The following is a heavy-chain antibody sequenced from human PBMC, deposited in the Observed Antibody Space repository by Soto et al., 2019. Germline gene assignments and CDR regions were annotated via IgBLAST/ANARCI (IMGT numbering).Heavy chain of an antibody. J-gene: IGHJ1*01. Sequence: QVQLQESGPGLVKPSETLSLVCAVYGGSISSNTWCTWVRQPPGKGLEWIGSIHSGGYPIHNADLESPVTISMYESNKQSSLKLTSVTAAATDVYYWATRTRQPVWGQGTLVTVSS. CDR2: IHSGGYP. CDR3: ATRTRQPV. D-gene: IGHD6-13*01. V-gene: IGHV4-4*02. CDR1: GGSISSNTW.